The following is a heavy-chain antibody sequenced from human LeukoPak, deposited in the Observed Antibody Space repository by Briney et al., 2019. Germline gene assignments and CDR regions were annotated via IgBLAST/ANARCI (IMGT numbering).Heavy chain of an antibody. Sequence: ASVKVSCKASGYTFTSYGISWVRQAPGQGLEWMGWISAYNGNTNYAQKLQGRVTMTTDTSTSTAYMELRSLRSDDTAVYYCAREDGTGSGDYYYYMDVWGKGTTVTVSS. CDR2: ISAYNGNT. V-gene: IGHV1-18*01. CDR1: GYTFTSYG. J-gene: IGHJ6*03. CDR3: AREDGTGSGDYYYYMDV. D-gene: IGHD3-10*01.